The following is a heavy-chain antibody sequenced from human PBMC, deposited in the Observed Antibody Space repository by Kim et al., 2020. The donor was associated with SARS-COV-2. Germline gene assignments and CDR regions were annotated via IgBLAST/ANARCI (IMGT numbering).Heavy chain of an antibody. Sequence: ASVKVSCKASGYTFTGYYMHWVRQAPGQGLEWMGWINPNSGGTNYAQKFQGRVTMTRDTSISTAYMELSRLRSDDTAVYYCARDLTTTVTTEYDYYYGMDVWGQGTTVTVSS. CDR2: INPNSGGT. D-gene: IGHD4-4*01. V-gene: IGHV1-2*02. J-gene: IGHJ6*02. CDR3: ARDLTTTVTTEYDYYYGMDV. CDR1: GYTFTGYY.